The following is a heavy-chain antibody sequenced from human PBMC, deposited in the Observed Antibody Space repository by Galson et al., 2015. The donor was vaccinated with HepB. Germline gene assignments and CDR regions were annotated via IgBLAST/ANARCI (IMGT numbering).Heavy chain of an antibody. CDR2: MNPNSGNT. V-gene: IGHV1-8*01. D-gene: IGHD4-17*01. CDR1: GYTFTSYD. Sequence: SVKVSCKASGYTFTSYDINWVRQATGQGLEWMGWMNPNSGNTGYAQKFQGRVTMTRNTSISTAYMELSSLRSEDTAVYYCARGFSSGDYSYYYYYGMDVWGQGTTVTVSS. CDR3: ARGFSSGDYSYYYYYGMDV. J-gene: IGHJ6*02.